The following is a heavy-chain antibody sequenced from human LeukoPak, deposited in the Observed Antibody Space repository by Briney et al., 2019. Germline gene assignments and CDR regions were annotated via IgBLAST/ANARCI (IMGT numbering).Heavy chain of an antibody. J-gene: IGHJ3*02. CDR3: ARSCLIVDIVATIRARLGGNGFDI. CDR2: IYYSGIT. Sequence: PSETLSLTCTVSGDSISSSSYYWGWIRQPPGKGLEWIGSIYYSGITYYNPSLKSRVTMSVDTSKNQFSLRLSSVTAADTAVYYCARSCLIVDIVATIRARLGGNGFDIWGQGTMVTVSS. V-gene: IGHV4-39*07. D-gene: IGHD5-12*01. CDR1: GDSISSSSYY.